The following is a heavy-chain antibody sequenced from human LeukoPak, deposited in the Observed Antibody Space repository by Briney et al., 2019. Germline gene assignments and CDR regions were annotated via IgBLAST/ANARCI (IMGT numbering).Heavy chain of an antibody. D-gene: IGHD2-21*02. CDR2: INTNTGNP. CDR3: ARERSVTESDFDY. V-gene: IGHV7-4-1*01. J-gene: IGHJ4*02. Sequence: ASVKVSCKSSGYTFTSYAMNWVRQAPGQGLEWMGWINTNTGNPTYAQGFTGRFVFSLDTSVSTAYLLIRSLKPEDTAVYFCARERSVTESDFDYWGQGTLVTVSS. CDR1: GYTFTSYA.